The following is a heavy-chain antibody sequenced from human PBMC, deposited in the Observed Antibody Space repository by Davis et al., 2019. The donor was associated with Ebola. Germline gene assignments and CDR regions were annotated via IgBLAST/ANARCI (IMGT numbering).Heavy chain of an antibody. CDR2: IYSGDSDT. CDR3: ARPKTGTADAFDI. J-gene: IGHJ3*02. D-gene: IGHD1-1*01. Sequence: GESLKISCKGSGYSFTNYWIAWVRQMPGKGPEWMGIIYSGDSDTRYSPSFQGQVTISADKSISTAYLQWSSLKASDTAMYYCARPKTGTADAFDIWGQGTMVTVSS. CDR1: GYSFTNYW. V-gene: IGHV5-51*01.